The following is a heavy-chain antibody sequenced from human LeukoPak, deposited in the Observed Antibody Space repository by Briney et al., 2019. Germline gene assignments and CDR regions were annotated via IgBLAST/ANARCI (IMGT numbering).Heavy chain of an antibody. V-gene: IGHV4-38-2*02. D-gene: IGHD3-10*01. Sequence: SETLSLTCTVSGYSPSSGYSWGWIPQPPGKGLEGSGSIYHRGSTYSKPSLKRPVTLSVDTSKNQLSLKLSSVTAADTAVYYCARGKGWFGELSPSYYMDVWGKGSKVADSS. CDR2: IYHRGST. CDR3: ARGKGWFGELSPSYYMDV. J-gene: IGHJ6*03. CDR1: GYSPSSGYS.